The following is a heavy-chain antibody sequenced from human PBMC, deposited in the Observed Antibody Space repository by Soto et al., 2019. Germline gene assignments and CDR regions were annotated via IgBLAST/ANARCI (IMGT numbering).Heavy chain of an antibody. V-gene: IGHV4-34*01. CDR1: SGSFSGYY. CDR2: INHSGST. J-gene: IGHJ4*02. CDR3: ARGTSPRGDDSSGYLDD. Sequence: ETLSIYCAVYSGSFSGYYWSWIRQPPGKGLEWIGEINHSGSTNYNPSLKSRVTISVDTSKNQFSLKLSSVTAADTAVYYCARGTSPRGDDSSGYLDDWGQGTLVTVSS. D-gene: IGHD3-22*01.